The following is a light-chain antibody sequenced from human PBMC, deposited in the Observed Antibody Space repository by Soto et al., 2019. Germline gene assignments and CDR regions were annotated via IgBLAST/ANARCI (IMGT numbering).Light chain of an antibody. CDR3: QQYDSYSET. Sequence: DIQLTQSPSFLSASVGDRVTITCRASQGISSYLDWYQQKPGKAPKLLIYAASTLQRGVPSRFSGSGSGTDFTFTISSLQPEDFATYYCQQYDSYSETFGQGTKVELK. CDR2: AAS. V-gene: IGKV1-9*01. CDR1: QGISSY. J-gene: IGKJ1*01.